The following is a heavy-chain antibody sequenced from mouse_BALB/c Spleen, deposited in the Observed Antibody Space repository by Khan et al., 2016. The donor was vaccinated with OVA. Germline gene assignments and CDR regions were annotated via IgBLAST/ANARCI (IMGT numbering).Heavy chain of an antibody. Sequence: QIQLVQSGPELKKPGETVKISCKASGYTFTNYGMNWVKQAPGKGLKWMGWINTYNGEPTYTDDFKGRVAFSLETSASTAYLQINNLKNEDMASYFCARGASYCYFDVWGAGTTVTVSS. CDR2: INTYNGEP. CDR3: ARGASYCYFDV. CDR1: GYTFTNYG. V-gene: IGHV9-1*02. J-gene: IGHJ1*01.